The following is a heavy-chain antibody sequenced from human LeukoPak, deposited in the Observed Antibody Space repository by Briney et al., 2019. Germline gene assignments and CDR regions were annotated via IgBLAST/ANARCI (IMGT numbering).Heavy chain of an antibody. Sequence: ASVKVSCKASGYTFTSYYMHWVRQAPGQGLEWMGIINLSGGSTIYAQKFQGRITMTRDTSTSTVYMELSSLRSEDTAVYYCAGSKTIFGVVMPGDPFSGSRDWGQGTLVTVSS. CDR3: AGSKTIFGVVMPGDPFSGSRD. V-gene: IGHV1-46*01. J-gene: IGHJ4*02. CDR1: GYTFTSYY. CDR2: INLSGGST. D-gene: IGHD3-3*01.